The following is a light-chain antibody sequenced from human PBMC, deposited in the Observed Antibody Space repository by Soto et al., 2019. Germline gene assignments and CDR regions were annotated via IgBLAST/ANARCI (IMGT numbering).Light chain of an antibody. CDR3: QQGYDTFWT. Sequence: DIQMTQSPSSLSAFVGDSVTVTCRASQPIGTSLHWYQQKAGKAPKVLISAATKLQSGVPSRFSGSGSATDLTLTITNLQPEDSATYYCQQGYDTFWTFGRGTKVEL. CDR1: QPIGTS. J-gene: IGKJ1*01. CDR2: AAT. V-gene: IGKV1-39*01.